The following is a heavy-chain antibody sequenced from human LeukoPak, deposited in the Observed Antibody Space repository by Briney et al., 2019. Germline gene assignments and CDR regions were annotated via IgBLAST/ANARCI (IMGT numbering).Heavy chain of an antibody. J-gene: IGHJ4*02. Sequence: PSETLSLTCAVYGGSFSGYYWSWIRQPPGKGLEWIGEINHSGSTNYNPSLKSRVTISVDTSKNQFSLKLSSVTAADTAVYYCARFNYDYVWGSYPLYYFDYWGQGTLVTVSS. CDR3: ARFNYDYVWGSYPLYYFDY. V-gene: IGHV4-34*01. D-gene: IGHD3-16*01. CDR2: INHSGST. CDR1: GGSFSGYY.